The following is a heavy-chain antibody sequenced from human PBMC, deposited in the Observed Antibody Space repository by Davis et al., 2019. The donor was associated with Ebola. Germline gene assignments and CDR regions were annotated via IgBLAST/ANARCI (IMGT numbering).Heavy chain of an antibody. D-gene: IGHD2-21*02. CDR2: ISYDGSNK. CDR3: VRGRVVTPAHFDF. J-gene: IGHJ4*02. V-gene: IGHV3-30-3*01. CDR1: GFTFSSYA. Sequence: GESLKISCAASGFTFSSYAMHWVRQAPGKGLEWVAVISYDGSNKYYADSVKGRFTISRDNSKNTLYLQMNSLRGEDTAVYYCVRGRVVTPAHFDFWGQGILVTVSS.